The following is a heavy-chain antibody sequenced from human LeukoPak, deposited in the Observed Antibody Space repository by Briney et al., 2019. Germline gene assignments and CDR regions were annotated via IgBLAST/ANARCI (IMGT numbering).Heavy chain of an antibody. Sequence: GGSLRLSCAASGFTFSSYEMNWVRQAPGKGLEWVSAISGSGGSTYYADSVKGRFTISRDNSKKTLYLQMNSLRAEDTAVYYCAKGPAYDSSGYPRGAFDIWGQGTMVTVSS. CDR3: AKGPAYDSSGYPRGAFDI. V-gene: IGHV3-23*01. D-gene: IGHD3-22*01. CDR2: ISGSGGST. J-gene: IGHJ3*02. CDR1: GFTFSSYE.